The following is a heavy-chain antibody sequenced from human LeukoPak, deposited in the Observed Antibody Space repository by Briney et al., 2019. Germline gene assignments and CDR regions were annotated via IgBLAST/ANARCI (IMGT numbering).Heavy chain of an antibody. D-gene: IGHD1-26*01. CDR2: INSDGSST. CDR1: GFTFSSYW. J-gene: IGHJ4*02. Sequence: GSLRLSCAASGFTFSSYWMHWVRQAPGKGLVWVSRINSDGSSTSYADSVKGRFTISRDNAKNTLYLQMNSLRAEDTAVYYCAREARVGGALQYWGQGTPVTVSS. CDR3: AREARVGGALQY. V-gene: IGHV3-74*01.